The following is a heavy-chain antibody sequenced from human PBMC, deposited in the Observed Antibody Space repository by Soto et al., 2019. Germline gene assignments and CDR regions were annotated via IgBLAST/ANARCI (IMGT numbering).Heavy chain of an antibody. V-gene: IGHV1-69*13. CDR2: IIPIFGTA. CDR3: ASRLGYCSSTSCYASDYYYYGMDV. J-gene: IGHJ6*02. Sequence: ASVKVSCKASGGTFSSYAISWVRQAPGQGLEWMGGIIPIFGTANYAQKFQGRVTITADESTSTAYMELSSLRSEDTAVYYCASRLGYCSSTSCYASDYYYYGMDVWGQGTTVTVSS. CDR1: GGTFSSYA. D-gene: IGHD2-2*01.